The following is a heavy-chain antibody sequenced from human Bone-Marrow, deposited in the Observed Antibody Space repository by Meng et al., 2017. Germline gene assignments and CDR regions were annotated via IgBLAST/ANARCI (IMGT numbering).Heavy chain of an antibody. D-gene: IGHD2-15*01. Sequence: QVRWGKVGEEVKKPGSSGTVPGKASGYSFTGYYSHWVRQAPGQGLEWMGWLNPNGGGTYYAQQFQGRVTMTRDTSINTAYLELSRLTSADTAVYYRAREGGPDKWFDPWGQGTLVTVSS. CDR3: AREGGPDKWFDP. V-gene: IGHV1-2*02. J-gene: IGHJ5*02. CDR2: LNPNGGGT. CDR1: GYSFTGYY.